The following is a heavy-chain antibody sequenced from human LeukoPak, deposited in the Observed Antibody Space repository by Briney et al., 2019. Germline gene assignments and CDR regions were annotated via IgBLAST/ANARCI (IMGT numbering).Heavy chain of an antibody. V-gene: IGHV1-18*01. D-gene: IGHD2-15*01. Sequence: ASVKVSCKASGYSFPNYGINWVRQAPGQGLEWMGWISAYNGNTNYAQKLQGRVTMTTDTSTSTAYMELRSLRSDDTAVYYCARDGRYSRYCSGGSCYSDAFDIWGQGTMVTVSS. CDR3: ARDGRYSRYCSGGSCYSDAFDI. CDR2: ISAYNGNT. CDR1: GYSFPNYG. J-gene: IGHJ3*02.